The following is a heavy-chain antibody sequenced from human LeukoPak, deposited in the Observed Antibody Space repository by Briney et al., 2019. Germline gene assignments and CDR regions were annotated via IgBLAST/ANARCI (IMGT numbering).Heavy chain of an antibody. D-gene: IGHD3-10*01. J-gene: IGHJ4*02. V-gene: IGHV4-61*05. CDR2: IYTSGST. CDR1: GGSISSSSYY. Sequence: PSETLSLTCTVSGGSISSSSYYWGWIRQPPGKGLEWIGRIYTSGSTNYNPSLKSRVTMSVDTSKNQFSLKLSSVTAADTAVYYCARLYGSGSYSRFYYFDYWGQGTLVTVSS. CDR3: ARLYGSGSYSRFYYFDY.